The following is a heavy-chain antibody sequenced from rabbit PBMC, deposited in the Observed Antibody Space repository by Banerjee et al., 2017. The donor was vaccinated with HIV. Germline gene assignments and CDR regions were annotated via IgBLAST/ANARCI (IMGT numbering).Heavy chain of an antibody. CDR2: IYAGDGST. CDR3: ASSVRYEWYFNL. D-gene: IGHD1-1*01. CDR1: GIDFSSYA. Sequence: QEQLVESGGGLVTLGGSLKLSCMASGIDFSSYAISWVRQAPGKGLEWIGCIYAGDGSTDYASWVNGRFTISLDNAQNTVSLQMTSLTVADTATYFCASSVRYEWYFNLWGPGTLVPVS. J-gene: IGHJ4*01. V-gene: IGHV1S47*01.